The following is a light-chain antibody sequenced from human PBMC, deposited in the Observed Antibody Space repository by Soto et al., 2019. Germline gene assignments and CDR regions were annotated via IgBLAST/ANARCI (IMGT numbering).Light chain of an antibody. CDR3: QQYGSSGT. V-gene: IGKV3-11*01. J-gene: IGKJ1*01. Sequence: EIVLTQSPATLSLSPGERATLSCRASQTVGTYLAWYQQKPGQPPRLLVYDASNRATGIPARFSGSGSGTDFTLTISSLEPEDFAVYYCQQYGSSGTFGQGTKVDIK. CDR2: DAS. CDR1: QTVGTY.